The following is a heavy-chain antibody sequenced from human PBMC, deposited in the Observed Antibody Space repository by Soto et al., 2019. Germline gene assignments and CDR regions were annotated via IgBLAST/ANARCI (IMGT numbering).Heavy chain of an antibody. J-gene: IGHJ4*02. CDR1: GFTFSSYS. CDR2: ISSSSSYI. V-gene: IGHV3-21*01. D-gene: IGHD4-17*01. CDR3: ARDPLRDY. Sequence: GPLRPPCAASGFTFSSYSMNWVRQAPGKGLEWVSSISSSSSYIYYADSVKGRFTISRDNAKNSLYLQMNSLRAEDTAVYYCARDPLRDYWGQGTLVTVSS.